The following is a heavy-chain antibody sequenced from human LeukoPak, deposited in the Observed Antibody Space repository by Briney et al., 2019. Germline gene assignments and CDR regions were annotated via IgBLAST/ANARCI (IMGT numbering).Heavy chain of an antibody. CDR2: ISGSGGST. J-gene: IGHJ4*02. CDR1: GFTFSSYA. CDR3: AKDRSPVTMVRGVTIDY. D-gene: IGHD3-10*01. Sequence: PGGSLRLSCAASGFTFSSYAMSWVRQAPGKGLEWVSAISGSGGSTYYADSVKGRFTISRDNSKNTLYLQMNSLRAEDTAVYYCAKDRSPVTMVRGVTIDYWGQGTLVTVPS. V-gene: IGHV3-23*01.